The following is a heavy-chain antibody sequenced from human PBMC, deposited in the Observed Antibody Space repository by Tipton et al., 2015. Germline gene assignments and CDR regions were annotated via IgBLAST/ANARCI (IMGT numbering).Heavy chain of an antibody. CDR2: ISYSETS. V-gene: IGHV4-59*01. J-gene: IGHJ4*02. D-gene: IGHD3-16*01. Sequence: TLSLTCTVSGGSISSYYWSWIRQSLGKGLEWIGYISYSETSHYNPSLKSRVTISIDTSKNQFSLKLTSVAAADTAVYYCARIRGRYVMDYWGQGTPVTVSS. CDR3: ARIRGRYVMDY. CDR1: GGSISSYY.